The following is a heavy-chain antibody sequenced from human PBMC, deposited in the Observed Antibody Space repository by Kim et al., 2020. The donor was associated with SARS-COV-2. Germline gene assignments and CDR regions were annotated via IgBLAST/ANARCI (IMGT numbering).Heavy chain of an antibody. V-gene: IGHV3-11*05. J-gene: IGHJ4*02. CDR2: ISDTGSRR. D-gene: IGHD2-15*01. Sequence: GGSLRLSCTASGFTFSDYYMNWIRQAPGKGLEWVSYISDTGSRRNYADSVKGRFTVSRDNAENSLYLQLNSLSAEDTAVYYCARAVYCSGGGCYSYYFDLWGQGTLVTVSS. CDR3: ARAVYCSGGGCYSYYFDL. CDR1: GFTFSDYY.